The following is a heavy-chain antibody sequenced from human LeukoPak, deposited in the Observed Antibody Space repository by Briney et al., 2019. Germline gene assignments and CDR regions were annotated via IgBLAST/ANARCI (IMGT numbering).Heavy chain of an antibody. D-gene: IGHD5-18*01. CDR3: ARPERRGYSYGYFDY. Sequence: SETLSLTCTVSGGSISSSSYSWGWIRQPPGKGLEWIGSIYYSGSTYYNPSLKSRVTISVDTSKNQFSLKLSSVTAADTAVYYCARPERRGYSYGYFDYWGQGTLVTVSS. CDR1: GGSISSSSYS. CDR2: IYYSGST. J-gene: IGHJ4*02. V-gene: IGHV4-39*01.